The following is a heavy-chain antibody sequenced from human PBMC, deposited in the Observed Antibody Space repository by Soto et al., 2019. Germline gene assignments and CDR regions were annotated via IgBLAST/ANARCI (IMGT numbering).Heavy chain of an antibody. CDR3: AKDLEDGDRHTYWYFDL. CDR1: GFRFDAYA. J-gene: IGHJ2*01. V-gene: IGHV3-9*01. D-gene: IGHD4-17*01. CDR2: ISWNSGSS. Sequence: EVQLVESGGGLVRPGRSLRLSCAASGFRFDAYAMHWVRQPPGKGLEWVSGISWNSGSSDYADSVKGRFTISRDNAKNSLHLQMTSLRAEDTALYYCAKDLEDGDRHTYWYFDLWGRGTPVTVSS.